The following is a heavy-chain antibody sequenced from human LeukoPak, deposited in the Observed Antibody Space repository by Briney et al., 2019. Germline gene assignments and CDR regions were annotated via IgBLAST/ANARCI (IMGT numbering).Heavy chain of an antibody. Sequence: PGGSLRLSCSASGFTFSSYAMHWVRQAPGKGLEYVSAISSNGGSTYYADSVKGRFTISRDNSKNTLYLQMSSLRAEDTAVYYCARGLRVLLWFGEENFDYWGQGTLVTVSS. J-gene: IGHJ4*02. CDR1: GFTFSSYA. CDR2: ISSNGGST. V-gene: IGHV3-64D*06. CDR3: ARGLRVLLWFGEENFDY. D-gene: IGHD3-10*01.